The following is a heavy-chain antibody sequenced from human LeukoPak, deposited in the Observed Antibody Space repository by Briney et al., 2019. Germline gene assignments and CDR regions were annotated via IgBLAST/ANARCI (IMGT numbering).Heavy chain of an antibody. V-gene: IGHV3-48*04. D-gene: IGHD3-22*01. J-gene: IGHJ4*02. CDR2: ISSSSSTI. CDR3: ARELITMIVPGSEFDY. CDR1: GFTFSSYS. Sequence: GGSLRLSCAASGFTFSSYSMNWVRQAPGKGLEWVSYISSSSSTIYYADSVKGRFTISRDNAKNSLYLQMNSLRAEDTAVYYCARELITMIVPGSEFDYWGQGTLVTVSS.